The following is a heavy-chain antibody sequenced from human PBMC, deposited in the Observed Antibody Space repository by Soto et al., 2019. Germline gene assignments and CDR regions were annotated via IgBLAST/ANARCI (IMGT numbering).Heavy chain of an antibody. CDR1: GFTVSSNY. Sequence: EVQLVETGGGLIQPGGSLRLSCAASGFTVSSNYMSWVRQAPGKGLEWVSVIYSGGSTYYADSVKGRFTISRDNSKNTLYLQMNSVRAEDTAVYYCAGTTYYDFWSCYYQHWYFDLWGRGTLVTVSS. D-gene: IGHD3-3*01. V-gene: IGHV3-53*02. CDR2: IYSGGST. CDR3: AGTTYYDFWSCYYQHWYFDL. J-gene: IGHJ2*01.